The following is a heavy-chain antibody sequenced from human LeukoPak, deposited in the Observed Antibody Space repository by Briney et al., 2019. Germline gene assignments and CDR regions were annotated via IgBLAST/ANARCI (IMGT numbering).Heavy chain of an antibody. J-gene: IGHJ6*03. D-gene: IGHD3-10*01. Sequence: SETLSLTCTVSGGSISSYYWSWIRQPPGKGLEWIVYIYYSGSTNYNPSLKSRVTISVDTSKNQFSLKLSSVTAADTAVYYCARARFGESYYYYYYMDVWGKGTTVTVSS. V-gene: IGHV4-59*01. CDR3: ARARFGESYYYYYYMDV. CDR1: GGSISSYY. CDR2: IYYSGST.